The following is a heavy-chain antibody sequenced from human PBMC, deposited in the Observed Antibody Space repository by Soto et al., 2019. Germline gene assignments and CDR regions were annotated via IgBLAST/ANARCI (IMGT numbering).Heavy chain of an antibody. D-gene: IGHD5-12*01. Sequence: GGSLRLSCAASGFTFSDHYMDWVRQAPGKGLEWVGRTRNKANSYTTEYAASVKGRFTISRDDSKNSLYLQMNSLKTEDTAVYYCATCTATRRYYYYYMDVWGKGTTVTVSS. CDR2: TRNKANSYTT. J-gene: IGHJ6*03. CDR1: GFTFSDHY. V-gene: IGHV3-72*01. CDR3: ATCTATRRYYYYYMDV.